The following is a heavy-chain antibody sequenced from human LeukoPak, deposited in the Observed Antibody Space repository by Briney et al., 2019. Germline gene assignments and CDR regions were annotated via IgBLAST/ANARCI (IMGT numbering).Heavy chain of an antibody. J-gene: IGHJ4*02. V-gene: IGHV1-2*02. Sequence: ASVTVSCKASGYTFTGYYMHWVRQAPGQGLEWMGWINPNSGGTNYAQKFQGRVTMTRDTSISTAYMELSRLRSDDTAVYYCARGGLPNYYDSSGYWQLDYWGQGTLVTVSS. CDR2: INPNSGGT. CDR1: GYTFTGYY. D-gene: IGHD3-22*01. CDR3: ARGGLPNYYDSSGYWQLDY.